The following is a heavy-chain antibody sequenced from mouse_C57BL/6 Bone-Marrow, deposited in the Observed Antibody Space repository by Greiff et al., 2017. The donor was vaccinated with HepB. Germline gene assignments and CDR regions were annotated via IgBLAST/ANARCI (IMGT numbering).Heavy chain of an antibody. J-gene: IGHJ2*01. CDR1: GYTFTSYW. D-gene: IGHD2-4*01. CDR2: INPSNGGT. V-gene: IGHV1-53*01. CDR3: ARDDYDLYYFDY. Sequence: QVQLKQPGTELVKPGASVKLSCKASGYTFTSYWMHWVKQRPGQGLEWIGNINPSNGGTNYNEKFKSKATLTVDNSSSTAYMQLSSLTSEDSAVYYCARDDYDLYYFDYWGQGTTLTVSS.